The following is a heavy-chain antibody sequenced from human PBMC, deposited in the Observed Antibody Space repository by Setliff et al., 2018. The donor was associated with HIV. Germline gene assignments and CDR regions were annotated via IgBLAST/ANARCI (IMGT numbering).Heavy chain of an antibody. J-gene: IGHJ4*02. CDR2: IYHSGNT. Sequence: ETLSLTCTVSGYSISSGYYWGWIRQPPGKGLEWIGSIYHSGNTYYNPSLKSRVTISVDTSKNQFSLKLSSVTAADTAVYYCARVTTVTTSKIDYWGQGTLVTVSS. V-gene: IGHV4-38-2*02. CDR1: GYSISSGYY. D-gene: IGHD4-4*01. CDR3: ARVTTVTTSKIDY.